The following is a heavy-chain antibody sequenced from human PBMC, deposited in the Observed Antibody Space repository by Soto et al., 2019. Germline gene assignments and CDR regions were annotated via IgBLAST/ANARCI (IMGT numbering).Heavy chain of an antibody. J-gene: IGHJ4*02. D-gene: IGHD3-16*02. CDR2: IWYGGSNK. Sequence: QVQLVESGGGVVQPGRSLRLSCAASGFTFSSYGMHWVRQAPGKGLEWVAVIWYGGSNKYYADSVKGSFTISRDNSKNTLYLPMNSLRAEDTAGYYWARDFEWGSDRTVYYFDYWGRGTLVTVSS. V-gene: IGHV3-33*01. CDR1: GFTFSSYG. CDR3: ARDFEWGSDRTVYYFDY.